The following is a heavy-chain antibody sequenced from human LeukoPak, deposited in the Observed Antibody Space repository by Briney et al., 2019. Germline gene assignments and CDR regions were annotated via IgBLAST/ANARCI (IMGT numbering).Heavy chain of an antibody. CDR3: ARDPYEFRQQLVLWFDP. V-gene: IGHV4-38-2*02. Sequence: SETLSLTCTVSGYSISSGYYWGWIRQPPGKGLEWIGSIYHSGSTYYNPSLKSRVTISVDTPKNQFSLKLSSVTAADTAVYYCARDPYEFRQQLVLWFDPWGQGTLVTVSS. D-gene: IGHD6-13*01. J-gene: IGHJ5*02. CDR1: GYSISSGYY. CDR2: IYHSGST.